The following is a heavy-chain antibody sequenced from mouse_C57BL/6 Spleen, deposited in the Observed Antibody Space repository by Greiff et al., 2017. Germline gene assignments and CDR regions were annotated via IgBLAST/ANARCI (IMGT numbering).Heavy chain of an antibody. CDR3: ARTLLPYDFEY. CDR1: GYTFTDYY. CDR2: INPNNGGT. D-gene: IGHD2-10*01. J-gene: IGHJ2*01. Sequence: EVQLQQSGPELVKPGASVKISCKASGYTFTDYYMNWVKQSHGKSLEWIGDINPNNGGTSYNQKFKGKATLTVDKSSSTAYMELRSLTSEDSAVYYCARTLLPYDFEYWGQGTTLTVSS. V-gene: IGHV1-26*01.